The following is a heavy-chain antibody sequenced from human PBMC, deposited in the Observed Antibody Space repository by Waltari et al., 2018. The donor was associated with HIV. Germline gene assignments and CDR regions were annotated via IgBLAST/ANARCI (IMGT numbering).Heavy chain of an antibody. CDR3: ARANEKDDYGDPVGGYGMDV. CDR2: IGTAGDT. Sequence: VQPGGSLRLSCAASGFTFSSYDMHWVRQATGKGLEWVSAIGTAGDTYYPGSVKGRFTISRENAKNSLYLQMNSLRAGDTAVYYCARANEKDDYGDPVGGYGMDVWGQGTTVTVSS. J-gene: IGHJ6*02. CDR1: GFTFSSYD. D-gene: IGHD4-17*01. V-gene: IGHV3-13*01.